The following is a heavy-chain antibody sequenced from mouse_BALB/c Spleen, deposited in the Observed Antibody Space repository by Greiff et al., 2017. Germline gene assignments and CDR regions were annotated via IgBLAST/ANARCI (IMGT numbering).Heavy chain of an antibody. CDR3: ARSTMITVPWFAY. CDR2: INPYNDGT. Sequence: EVQLQQSGPELVKPGASVKMSCKASGYTFTSYVMHWVKQKPGQGLEWIGYINPYNDGTKYNEKFKGKATLTSDKSSSTAYMELSSLTSEDSAVYYCARSTMITVPWFAYGGQGTLVTVSA. J-gene: IGHJ3*01. V-gene: IGHV1-14*01. D-gene: IGHD2-4*01. CDR1: GYTFTSYV.